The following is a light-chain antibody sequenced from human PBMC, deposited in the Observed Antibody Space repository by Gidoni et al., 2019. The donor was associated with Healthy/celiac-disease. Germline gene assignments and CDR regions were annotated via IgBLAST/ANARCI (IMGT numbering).Light chain of an antibody. V-gene: IGKV3-11*01. J-gene: IGKJ4*01. Sequence: EIVVTQSPATLSLSPGERATLSCRASQSVSRYLAWYQQKPGQAPRLLIYDASNMATGIPARFSGSGSGTDFTLTISSLEPEDFAVYDCQQRSNWPPLTFGGGTKVEIK. CDR3: QQRSNWPPLT. CDR2: DAS. CDR1: QSVSRY.